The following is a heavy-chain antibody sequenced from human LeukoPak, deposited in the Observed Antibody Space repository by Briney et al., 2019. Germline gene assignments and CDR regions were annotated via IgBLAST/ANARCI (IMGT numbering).Heavy chain of an antibody. CDR2: INHSGST. J-gene: IGHJ3*02. CDR3: AGDCSGSGGAFDI. Sequence: PSETLSLTCAVYGGSFSGYYWSWIRQPPGKGLEWIGEINHSGSTNYNPSLKSRVTISVGTSKNQFSLKLSSVTAADTAVYYCAGDCSGSGGAFDIWGQGTMVTVSS. CDR1: GGSFSGYY. D-gene: IGHD3-22*01. V-gene: IGHV4-34*01.